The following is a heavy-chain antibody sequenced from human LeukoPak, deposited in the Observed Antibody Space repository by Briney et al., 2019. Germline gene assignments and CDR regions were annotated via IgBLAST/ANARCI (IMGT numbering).Heavy chain of an antibody. CDR3: AKSRPGFIVVVPAAQYYFDY. CDR2: ISGSGGST. J-gene: IGHJ4*02. Sequence: GGSLRLSCAASGFTFSSYAMSWVRQAPGNGLEWVSAISGSGGSTYYADSVKGRFTISRDNSKNTLYLQMNSLRAEDTAVYYCAKSRPGFIVVVPAAQYYFDYWGQGTLVTVSS. CDR1: GFTFSSYA. V-gene: IGHV3-23*01. D-gene: IGHD2-2*01.